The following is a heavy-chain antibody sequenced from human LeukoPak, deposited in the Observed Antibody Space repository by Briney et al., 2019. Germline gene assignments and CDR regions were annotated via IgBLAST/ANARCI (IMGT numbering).Heavy chain of an antibody. V-gene: IGHV3-21*01. D-gene: IGHD2-2*01. CDR2: INNVGSHI. CDR1: GFTFSSSA. CDR3: ARAPTVLVGYCSSSSCQADY. J-gene: IGHJ4*02. Sequence: GGSLRLSCAASGFTFSSSAMNWVRQAPGKGLEWVSSINNVGSHIYYADSVKGRFTISRDNAKNSLYLQMNSLRAEDTAVYYCARAPTVLVGYCSSSSCQADYWGQGTLVTVSS.